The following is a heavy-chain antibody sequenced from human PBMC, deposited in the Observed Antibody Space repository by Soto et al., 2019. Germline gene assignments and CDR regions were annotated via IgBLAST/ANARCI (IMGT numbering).Heavy chain of an antibody. Sequence: QVQLVQSGAEVKKPGASVKVSCKASGYTFTSYGISGLRQAPGQGPECMGWSSAHNGNTNYAQKLQGRVNMTTDTPKSTAYTELRRLRADDTAVYYCAREPRRFGLYGDNRRGAFDIWGKGTMVTVSS. D-gene: IGHD4-17*01. CDR2: SSAHNGNT. CDR1: GYTFTSYG. J-gene: IGHJ3*02. V-gene: IGHV1-18*01. CDR3: AREPRRFGLYGDNRRGAFDI.